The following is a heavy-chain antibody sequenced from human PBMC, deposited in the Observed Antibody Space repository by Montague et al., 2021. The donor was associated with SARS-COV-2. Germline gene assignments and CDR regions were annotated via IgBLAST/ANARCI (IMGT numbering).Heavy chain of an antibody. D-gene: IGHD3-22*01. CDR1: GASIRSSDHY. CDR3: ARAGGVVNSGYVVRLRTYYFDD. V-gene: IGHV4-39*07. J-gene: IGHJ4*02. Sequence: SETRSLTCTVSGASIRSSDHYWGWIRQPPGKGLDWIGSIYYTGSRYYTPSLTSRLTISVSTSRYQFSLELTSVTAAATAIYYCARAGGVVNSGYVVRLRTYYFDDWGQGLLVTVSS. CDR2: IYYTGSR.